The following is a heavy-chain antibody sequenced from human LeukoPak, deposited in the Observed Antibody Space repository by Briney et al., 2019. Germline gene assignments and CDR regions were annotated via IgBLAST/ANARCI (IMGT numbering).Heavy chain of an antibody. Sequence: GGSLRLSCAASGFTFSSYEMNWVRQAPGKGLEWVSYISSSGSTIYYADSLKGRFTISRGNAKNSLYLQMNSLRAEDTAVYYCAELGITMIGGVWGKGTTVTISS. CDR3: AELGITMIGGV. V-gene: IGHV3-48*03. J-gene: IGHJ6*04. D-gene: IGHD3-10*02. CDR2: ISSSGSTI. CDR1: GFTFSSYE.